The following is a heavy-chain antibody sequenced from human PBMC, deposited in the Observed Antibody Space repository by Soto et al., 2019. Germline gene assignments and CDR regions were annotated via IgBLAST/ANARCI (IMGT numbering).Heavy chain of an antibody. J-gene: IGHJ4*02. CDR1: GFSFSDYW. CDR2: IDTDGSTT. Sequence: EVQLVESGGGLVQPGGSLRLSCAASGFSFSDYWMHWVRQAPGKGLVGVSCIDTDGSTTTYADSVKGRFTISRDNVKNTLYLKMDSRRAEDTALYYCSRGGGFSGNYLGGQGTLVTVSS. V-gene: IGHV3-74*01. D-gene: IGHD1-26*01. CDR3: SRGGGFSGNYL.